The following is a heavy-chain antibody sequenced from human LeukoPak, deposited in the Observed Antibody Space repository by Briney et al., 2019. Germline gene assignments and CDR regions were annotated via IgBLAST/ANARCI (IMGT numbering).Heavy chain of an antibody. CDR3: ARQRDTVGASGGFDI. Sequence: GGSLRLSCAASGFTFSSIAMSWVRQAPGKGLEWVSIIYSGGSIYYADSVKGRFIISRDTSKNTLYLQMNSLRAEDTAVYYCARQRDTVGASGGFDIWGQGTMVTVSS. D-gene: IGHD5-12*01. CDR2: IYSGGSI. J-gene: IGHJ3*02. CDR1: GFTFSSIA. V-gene: IGHV3-66*04.